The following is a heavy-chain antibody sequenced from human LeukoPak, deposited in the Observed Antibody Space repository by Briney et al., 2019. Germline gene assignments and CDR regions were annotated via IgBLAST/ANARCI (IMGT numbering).Heavy chain of an antibody. J-gene: IGHJ3*02. V-gene: IGHV6-1*01. CDR1: GDSVSSNSAA. D-gene: IGHD3-22*01. CDR2: TYYRSKWYN. CDR3: ARDLMNYYDSSGYYHKGGSVAFDI. Sequence: SQTLSLTCAISGDSVSSNSAAWNWIRQSPSRGLEWLGRTYYRSKWYNDYAVSVKSRITINPDTSKNQFSLQLNSVTPEDTAVYYCARDLMNYYDSSGYYHKGGSVAFDIWGQGTMVTVSS.